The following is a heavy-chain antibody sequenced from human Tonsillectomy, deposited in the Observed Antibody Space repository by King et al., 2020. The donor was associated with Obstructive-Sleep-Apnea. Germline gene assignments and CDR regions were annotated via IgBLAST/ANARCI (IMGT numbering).Heavy chain of an antibody. D-gene: IGHD3-22*01. CDR2: IYYSGRT. CDR3: AREGGSYDSSDYYYGAFDI. J-gene: IGHJ3*02. CDR1: GGSVSSGSYY. Sequence: QLQESGPGLVKPSETLSLTCNVSGGSVSSGSYYWSWIRQPPGKGLEWIGYIYYSGRTNYNPSLKSRVTISVDTSKNQFSLRLSSVTAVDTAVYYCAREGGSYDSSDYYYGAFDIWGQGTMVTVSS. V-gene: IGHV4-61*01.